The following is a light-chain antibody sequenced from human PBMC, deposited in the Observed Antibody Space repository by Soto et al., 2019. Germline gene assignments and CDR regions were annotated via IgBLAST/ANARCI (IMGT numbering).Light chain of an antibody. CDR1: RSVNNH. CDR2: DAS. V-gene: IGKV3-11*01. J-gene: IGKJ1*01. Sequence: EIVLTQSPATLSLSPGDRATLSCRASRSVNNHLAWYQKTPGQSPRLLIYDASERATGIPDRFSGGGSGTSFPLTILNLEPEDFAIYYCQQRTDWPRTFGQGTKVEVK. CDR3: QQRTDWPRT.